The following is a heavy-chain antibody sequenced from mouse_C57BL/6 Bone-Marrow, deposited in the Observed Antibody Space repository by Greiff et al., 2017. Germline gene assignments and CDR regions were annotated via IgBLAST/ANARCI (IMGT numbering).Heavy chain of an antibody. V-gene: IGHV1-72*01. CDR2: IDPNSGGT. CDR1: GYTFTSYW. D-gene: IGHD1-1*01. J-gene: IGHJ4*01. Sequence: QVQLQQPGAELVKPGASVKLSCKASGYTFTSYWLHWVKQRPGRGLAWIGRIDPNSGGTKYNEKFKSKATLTVDKPSSTASMQLCRLTSDDSAVSYYERSGCYYVITYYYAMDYWGQGTSVTVSS. CDR3: ERSGCYYVITYYYAMDY.